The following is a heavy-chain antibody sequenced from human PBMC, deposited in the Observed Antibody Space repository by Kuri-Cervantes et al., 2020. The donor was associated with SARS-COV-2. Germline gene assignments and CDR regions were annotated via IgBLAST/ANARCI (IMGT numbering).Heavy chain of an antibody. CDR1: GGSISSYY. CDR3: ARGPGHYDFWSGDYYYYYMDV. CDR2: IYYSGST. D-gene: IGHD3-3*01. J-gene: IGHJ6*03. V-gene: IGHV4-59*08. Sequence: SETLSLTCTVSGGSISSYYWSWIRQPPGKGLEWIGYIYYSGSTNYNPSLKSRVTISVVTSKNQFSLKLSSVTAADTAVYYCARGPGHYDFWSGDYYYYYMDVWGKGTTVTVSS.